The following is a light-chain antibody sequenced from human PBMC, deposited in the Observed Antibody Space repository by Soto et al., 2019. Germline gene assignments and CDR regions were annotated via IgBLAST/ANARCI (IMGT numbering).Light chain of an antibody. CDR3: QQRHRTPNT. Sequence: ERMMAQTAGPRSLSPGDSATLYCRASQSVGHNLGWYQQKPGQVPRLLIYGASTWATGVPARFSGSGSGTDFTLTIASLEPEDSAAYYCQQRHRTPNTFGQGTRLEIK. CDR2: GAS. J-gene: IGKJ5*01. CDR1: QSVGHN. V-gene: IGKV3-11*01.